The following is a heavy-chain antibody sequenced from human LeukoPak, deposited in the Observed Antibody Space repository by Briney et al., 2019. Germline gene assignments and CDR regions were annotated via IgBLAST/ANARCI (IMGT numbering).Heavy chain of an antibody. CDR2: IYTSGST. Sequence: SETLSLTCTVSGGSISSYYWSWIRQPAGKGLEWIGRIYTSGSTNYNPSLKSRVTMSVDTSKNQFSLNLSSVTAADTAVYYCAREVVGSTVVITSFFGTAKRPNWFDPWGQGTLVIVSS. CDR1: GGSISSYY. V-gene: IGHV4-4*07. J-gene: IGHJ5*02. CDR3: AREVVGSTVVITSFFGTAKRPNWFDP. D-gene: IGHD3-22*01.